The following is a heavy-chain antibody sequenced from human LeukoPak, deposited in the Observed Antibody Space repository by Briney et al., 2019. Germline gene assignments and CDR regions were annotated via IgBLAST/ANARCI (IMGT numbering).Heavy chain of an antibody. Sequence: SETLSLTCAVSGGSISSYYWSWIRQPPGKGLEWIGYIYYSGSTSYNPSLKSRVTISVDTSMNQFFLKLLSVTAADTAVYYCAREDSGYDYSPFDFWGQGILVTVSS. J-gene: IGHJ4*02. CDR1: GGSISSYY. CDR3: AREDSGYDYSPFDF. V-gene: IGHV4-59*01. CDR2: IYYSGST. D-gene: IGHD5-12*01.